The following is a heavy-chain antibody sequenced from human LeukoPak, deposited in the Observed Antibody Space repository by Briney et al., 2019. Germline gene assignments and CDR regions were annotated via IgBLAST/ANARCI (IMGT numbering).Heavy chain of an antibody. CDR1: GFSLSTSK. D-gene: IGHD2-15*01. J-gene: IGHJ6*02. CDR2: FIRVGIT. V-gene: IGHV3-69-1*01. CDR3: ARDRAVVVRFATPSPRANDGMDV. Sequence: GGSLRLSCAASGFSLSTSKMKWVRQAPGRGLEWGVSFIRVGITDYADSVKGRFTITRDNARNSLDLQMNSLSAEDTAIYFWARDRAVVVRFATPSPRANDGMDVWGQGTTVTVSS.